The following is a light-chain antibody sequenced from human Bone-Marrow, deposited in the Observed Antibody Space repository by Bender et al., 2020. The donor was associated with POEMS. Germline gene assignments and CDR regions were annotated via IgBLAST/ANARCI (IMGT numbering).Light chain of an antibody. J-gene: IGLJ3*02. CDR3: TSYTASSTWV. Sequence: QSALTQPASVSGSPGQSITISCTGTSSDVGSYNLVSWYQQHPGKAPKLMFYEVSKRPSGVSSRFSGSKSGNTASLTITGLQAEDESHYYCTSYTASSTWVFGGGTNVAVL. V-gene: IGLV2-14*02. CDR1: SSDVGSYNL. CDR2: EVS.